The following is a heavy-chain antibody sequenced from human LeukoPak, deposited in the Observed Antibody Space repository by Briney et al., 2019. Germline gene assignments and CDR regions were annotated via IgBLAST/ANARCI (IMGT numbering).Heavy chain of an antibody. Sequence: PGGSLRLSCAASGFTFSNYWMGWVRQAPGKGLEWVANIKQDGSEKNYVESVKGRFTISRDNGKNSLYLQMNSPRVEDTAVYYCAKLAKYFYGAETFYFFEHWGQGTPVTASS. J-gene: IGHJ4*02. V-gene: IGHV3-7*01. CDR1: GFTFSNYW. CDR2: IKQDGSEK. D-gene: IGHD3-10*01. CDR3: AKLAKYFYGAETFYFFEH.